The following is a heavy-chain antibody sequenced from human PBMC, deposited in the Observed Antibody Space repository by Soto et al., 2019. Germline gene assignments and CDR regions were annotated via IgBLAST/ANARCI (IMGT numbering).Heavy chain of an antibody. CDR1: GGSISSSSYY. Sequence: SETLSLTCTVSGGSISSSSYYWGWIRQPPGKGLEWIGSIYYSGSTYYNPSLKSRVTISVDTSKNQFSLKLSSVTAADTAVYYCARQGNTMVRGVIGAIRFDPWGQGTLVTVSS. J-gene: IGHJ5*02. CDR3: ARQGNTMVRGVIGAIRFDP. V-gene: IGHV4-39*01. CDR2: IYYSGST. D-gene: IGHD3-10*01.